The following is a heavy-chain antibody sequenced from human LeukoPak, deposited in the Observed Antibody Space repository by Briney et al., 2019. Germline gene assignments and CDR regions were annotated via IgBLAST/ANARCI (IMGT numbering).Heavy chain of an antibody. CDR1: GGSFSGYY. CDR3: ARLWSTDCSGGSCPHQPNY. D-gene: IGHD2-15*01. V-gene: IGHV4-34*01. J-gene: IGHJ4*02. CDR2: IYYSGST. Sequence: KPSETLSLTCAVYGGSFSGYYWSWIRQPPGKGLEWIGSIYYSGSTYYNPSLKSRVTISVDTSKNQFSLKLSSVTAADTAVYYCARLWSTDCSGGSCPHQPNYWGQGTLVTVSS.